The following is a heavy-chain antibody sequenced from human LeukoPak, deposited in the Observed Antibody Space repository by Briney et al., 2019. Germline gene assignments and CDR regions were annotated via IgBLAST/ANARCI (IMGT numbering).Heavy chain of an antibody. J-gene: IGHJ5*02. CDR1: GGSISSYY. V-gene: IGHV4-4*07. CDR2: IYTSGST. D-gene: IGHD3-10*01. CDR3: ARALGVTPYNWFDP. Sequence: SETLSLTCNVSGGSISSYYWSWIRQPAGKGLEWIGRIYTSGSTNYNPSLKSRVTMSVDTSRNQFSLKMSSVTAADTAVYYCARALGVTPYNWFDPWGQGTLVTVSS.